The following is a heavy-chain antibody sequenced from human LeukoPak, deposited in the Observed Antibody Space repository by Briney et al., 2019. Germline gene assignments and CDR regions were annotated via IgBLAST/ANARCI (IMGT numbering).Heavy chain of an antibody. Sequence: ASVKVSCKVSGYTLTELSMHWVRQAPGKGLEWMGGFDPEDGETIYAQKFQGRVTMTEDTSTDTAYMELSSLRSEDTALYYCAKDWRYDYGLGTNFDYWGQGTLVTVSS. V-gene: IGHV1-24*01. D-gene: IGHD3-10*01. CDR1: GYTLTELS. J-gene: IGHJ4*02. CDR3: AKDWRYDYGLGTNFDY. CDR2: FDPEDGET.